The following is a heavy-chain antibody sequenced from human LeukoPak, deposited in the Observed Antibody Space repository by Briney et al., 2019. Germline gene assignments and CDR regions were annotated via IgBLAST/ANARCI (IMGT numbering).Heavy chain of an antibody. V-gene: IGHV1-18*01. CDR3: ARDLITMVRGIIIPPCDY. Sequence: ASVTVSCKASGYTFTSYGMSWVRQAPGQGLEWMGWISAYNGNTNYAQKLQGRVTMTTDTSTSTAYMELRSLRSDDTAVYYCARDLITMVRGIIIPPCDYWGQGTLVTVSS. D-gene: IGHD3-10*01. CDR1: GYTFTSYG. CDR2: ISAYNGNT. J-gene: IGHJ4*02.